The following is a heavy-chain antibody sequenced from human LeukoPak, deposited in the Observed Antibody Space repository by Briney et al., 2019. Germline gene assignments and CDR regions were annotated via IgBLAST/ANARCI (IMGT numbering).Heavy chain of an antibody. V-gene: IGHV3-74*01. CDR2: ISTDGNSI. D-gene: IGHD1-26*01. J-gene: IGHJ4*02. CDR1: GFTISGYW. Sequence: GGSLRLSCAASGFTISGYWMHWVRQAPGKGLVWVSRISTDGNSISYAGTVKGRFTISRDNAKNTLYLQMNSLRAEDTAVYYCARGRGATPDYWGQGTLVTVSS. CDR3: ARGRGATPDY.